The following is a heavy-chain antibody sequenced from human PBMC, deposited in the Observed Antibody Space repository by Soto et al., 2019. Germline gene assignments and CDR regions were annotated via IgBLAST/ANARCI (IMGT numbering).Heavy chain of an antibody. Sequence: GGSLRLSCAASGFTFSSYAMSWVRQAPGKGLEWVSAISGSGGSTYYADSVKGRFTISRDNSKNTLYLQMNSLRAEDTAVYYFAKVSVGKLPRTRHDDYWGQGTLVTVCS. CDR3: AKVSVGKLPRTRHDDY. V-gene: IGHV3-23*01. CDR2: ISGSGGST. J-gene: IGHJ4*02. CDR1: GFTFSSYA. D-gene: IGHD2-15*01.